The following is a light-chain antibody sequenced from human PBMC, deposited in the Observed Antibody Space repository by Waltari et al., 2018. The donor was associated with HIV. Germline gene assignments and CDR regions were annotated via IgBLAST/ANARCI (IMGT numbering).Light chain of an antibody. J-gene: IGLJ3*02. CDR1: STTGHGSQY. CDR3: TSYVSSSTPE. CDR2: EVS. V-gene: IGLV2-14*01. Sequence: QSALPQPASVSASPGQSITVPSSAPSTTGHGSQYVSWYHHHPGKAPKLIIYEVSRRPSGVSNRFSGSKSGNTASLTISGLLPEDEAEYFCTSYVSSSTPEFGGGTKLTVL.